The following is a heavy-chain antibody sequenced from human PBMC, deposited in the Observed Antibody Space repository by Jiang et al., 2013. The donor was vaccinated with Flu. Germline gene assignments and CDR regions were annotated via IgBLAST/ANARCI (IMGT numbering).Heavy chain of an antibody. Sequence: SGAEVKKPGASVKVSCKVSGYTLTELSMHWVRQAPGKGLEWMGGFDPEDGETIYAQKFQGRVTMTEDTSTDTAYMELSSLRSEDTAMYYCATTVAIFGADYYSGMDVWGQGTTVTVSS. CDR1: GYTLTELS. J-gene: IGHJ6*02. V-gene: IGHV1-24*01. D-gene: IGHD3-3*01. CDR3: ATTVAIFGADYYSGMDV. CDR2: FDPEDGET.